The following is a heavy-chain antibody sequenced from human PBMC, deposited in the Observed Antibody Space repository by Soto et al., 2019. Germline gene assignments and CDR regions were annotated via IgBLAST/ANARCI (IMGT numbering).Heavy chain of an antibody. CDR3: ARVERGMRYYDFWSGYYSPEYYYYYYGMDV. CDR2: IKQDGSEK. Sequence: LRLSCAASGFTFSSNWMSWVRQAPGKGLEWVANIKQDGSEKYYVDPVKGRFTISRDNAKNSLYLQMNSLRAEDTAVYYCARVERGMRYYDFWSGYYSPEYYYYYYGMDVWGQGTTVTVSS. V-gene: IGHV3-7*05. CDR1: GFTFSSNW. J-gene: IGHJ6*02. D-gene: IGHD3-3*01.